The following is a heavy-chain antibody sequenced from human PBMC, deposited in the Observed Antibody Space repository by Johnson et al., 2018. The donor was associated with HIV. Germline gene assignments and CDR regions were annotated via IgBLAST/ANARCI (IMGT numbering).Heavy chain of an antibody. D-gene: IGHD3-10*01. CDR3: TRDRDGVGVS. J-gene: IGHJ3*01. V-gene: IGHV3-72*01. Sequence: VESGGGVVRPGGSLRLSCAASGFRFDDYAMDWVRQAPGMGLEWVGRIRNKPSRYSTEYAASVKGRFTVSRDDSKNSVYLQMSSLKTEDTAVYYCTRDRDGVGVSWGQGTMVTVSS. CDR2: IRNKPSRYST. CDR1: GFRFDDYA.